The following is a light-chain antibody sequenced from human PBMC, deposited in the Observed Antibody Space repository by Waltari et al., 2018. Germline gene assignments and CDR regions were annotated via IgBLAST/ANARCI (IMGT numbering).Light chain of an antibody. CDR2: WAS. V-gene: IGKV4-1*01. CDR1: QSVLYISNNKNY. Sequence: DIVMTQSPDSLAVSLGERATINCKSSQSVLYISNNKNYLAWYQQKPGQPPKLLIYWASTRESGVPARFSGSGSGTEFTLSISSLQAEDVAVYYCQQYYSTPFTFGPGTKVDIK. J-gene: IGKJ3*01. CDR3: QQYYSTPFT.